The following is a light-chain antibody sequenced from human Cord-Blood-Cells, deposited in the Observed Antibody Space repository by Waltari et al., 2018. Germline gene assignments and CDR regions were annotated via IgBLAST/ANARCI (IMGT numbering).Light chain of an antibody. V-gene: IGLV2-14*01. CDR3: SSYTSSSTWV. Sequence: QSALTQPASASGSPGQSITISCTGTSSDVGGYNYVSWYQQHPGKASKLMVYDVSKRPSGVSNRFSGSKSGNTASLTISGLQAEDEADYYCSSYTSSSTWVFGGGTKLTVL. CDR2: DVS. J-gene: IGLJ3*02. CDR1: SSDVGGYNY.